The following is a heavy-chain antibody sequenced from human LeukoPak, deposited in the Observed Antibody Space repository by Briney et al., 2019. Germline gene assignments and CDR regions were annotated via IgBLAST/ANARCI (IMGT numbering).Heavy chain of an antibody. J-gene: IGHJ4*02. D-gene: IGHD3-10*01. Sequence: GGSLRLSCSASGFTFSSFVMFWVRQAPGKELEYVSAISSNGGSTYYADSVKGRFTISRDKSKNTLYLQMRSLRAEDTAVYYCMTRDTSGYWGQGTLVTVSS. CDR3: MTRDTSGY. V-gene: IGHV3-64D*06. CDR1: GFTFSSFV. CDR2: ISSNGGST.